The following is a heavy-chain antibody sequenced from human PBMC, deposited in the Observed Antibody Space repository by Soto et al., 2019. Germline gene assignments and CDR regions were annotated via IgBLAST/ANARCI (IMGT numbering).Heavy chain of an antibody. J-gene: IGHJ6*02. Sequence: GESLKISCNGSGYSFTIYWIGWVRQMPGKGLEWMGIIYPGDSDTRYSPSFQGQVTISADKSISTAYLQWSSLKASDTAMYYCARDMDGNYYGMDVWGQGTTVTVSS. V-gene: IGHV5-51*01. D-gene: IGHD2-15*01. CDR2: IYPGDSDT. CDR1: GYSFTIYW. CDR3: ARDMDGNYYGMDV.